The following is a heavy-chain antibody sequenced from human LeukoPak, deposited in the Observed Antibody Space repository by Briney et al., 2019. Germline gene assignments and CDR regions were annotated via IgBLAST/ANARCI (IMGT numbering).Heavy chain of an antibody. J-gene: IGHJ6*04. CDR3: AELGITMIGGV. CDR2: IDHDGINT. CDR1: GFTFSTYW. D-gene: IGHD3-10*02. Sequence: GGSLRLSCAASGFTFSTYWMHWVRQAPGKGLVWVSRIDHDGINTYYADSVKGRFTISRDNAKNTLYLRMNSLRAEDTAVYYCAELGITMIGGVWGKGTTVTISS. V-gene: IGHV3-74*01.